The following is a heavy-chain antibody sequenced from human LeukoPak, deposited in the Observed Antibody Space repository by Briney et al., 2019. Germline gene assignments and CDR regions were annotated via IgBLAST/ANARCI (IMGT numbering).Heavy chain of an antibody. CDR3: ARSDYGDFFDY. Sequence: SETLSLTCTVSGGSISSGSYYWSWIRQPAGKGLEWIGRIYTSGSTNYNPSLKSRVTISVDTSKNQFSLKLSSVTAADTAVYYCARSDYGDFFDYWGLGTLVTVSS. V-gene: IGHV4-61*02. CDR1: GGSISSGSYY. D-gene: IGHD4-17*01. CDR2: IYTSGST. J-gene: IGHJ4*02.